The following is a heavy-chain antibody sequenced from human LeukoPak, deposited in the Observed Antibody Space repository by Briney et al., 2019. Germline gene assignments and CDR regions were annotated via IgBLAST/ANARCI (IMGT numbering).Heavy chain of an antibody. V-gene: IGHV3-53*01. CDR2: IYTTGGK. J-gene: IGHJ4*02. CDR1: RFTVSSNY. D-gene: IGHD5-18*01. CDR3: ARRDLLNGQWLHFDY. Sequence: GGSLRLSCAASRFTVSSNYMSWVRQAPGKGLEWVSIIYTTGGKYYADSVKGRFTSSRDNSKNTLYLQMNSLRTDDTAVYFCARRDLLNGQWLHFDYWGQGTLVTVSS.